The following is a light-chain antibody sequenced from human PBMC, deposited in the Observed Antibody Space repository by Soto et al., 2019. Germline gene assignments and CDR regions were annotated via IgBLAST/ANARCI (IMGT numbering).Light chain of an antibody. CDR3: QQYNSWPPVT. CDR1: QSVSSN. Sequence: EIVMTQSPATLSVSPGERATLSCRASQSVSSNLAWYQQKPGQAPRLLIYGASIRAIGIPARFSGSGSGTEFTLTISSLQSEDFAVYYCQQYNSWPPVTFGQGTKLESK. V-gene: IGKV3-15*01. CDR2: GAS. J-gene: IGKJ2*01.